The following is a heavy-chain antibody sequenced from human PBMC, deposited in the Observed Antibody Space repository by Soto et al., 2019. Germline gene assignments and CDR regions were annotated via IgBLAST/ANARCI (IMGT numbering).Heavy chain of an antibody. CDR3: AHIGHRPANDVFST. V-gene: IGHV3-15*01. CDR2: VKSEAGGGTI. J-gene: IGHJ3*02. Sequence: EVQLVESGGGLVNPGGSLRLSCAASGITFTYAWMTWVRQAPGRGLEWVGRVKSEAGGGTIDYAAPVKGRFTISRDDSRSMLYLQMQSLKRHDTAVYYCAHIGHRPANDVFSTWGQGTGVPVSS. CDR1: GITFTYAW. D-gene: IGHD2-21*01.